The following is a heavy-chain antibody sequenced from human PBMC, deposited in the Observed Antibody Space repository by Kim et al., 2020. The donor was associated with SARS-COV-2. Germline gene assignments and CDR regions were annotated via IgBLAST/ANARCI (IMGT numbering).Heavy chain of an antibody. CDR2: ISSSSSYI. Sequence: GGSLRLSCAASGFTFSSYSMNWVRQAPGKGLEWVSSISSSSSYIYYADSVKGRFTISRDNAKNSLYLQMNSLRAEDTAVYYCARDDSSGYRRWRGAFDIWGQGTMVTVSS. V-gene: IGHV3-21*01. J-gene: IGHJ3*02. CDR3: ARDDSSGYRRWRGAFDI. D-gene: IGHD3-22*01. CDR1: GFTFSSYS.